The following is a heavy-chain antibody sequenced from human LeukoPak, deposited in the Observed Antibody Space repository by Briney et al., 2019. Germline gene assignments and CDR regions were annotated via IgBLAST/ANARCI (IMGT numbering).Heavy chain of an antibody. J-gene: IGHJ6*03. CDR2: ISSSSSTI. D-gene: IGHD2-15*01. Sequence: GGSLRLSCVASGLTFSTYSMNWVRQAPGKGLEWVSYISSSSSTIYYADSVKGRFTISRDNAKNSLYLQMNSLRAEDTAVYYCARLAAKYYYMDVWGKGTTVTVSS. CDR3: ARLAAKYYYMDV. V-gene: IGHV3-48*01. CDR1: GLTFSTYS.